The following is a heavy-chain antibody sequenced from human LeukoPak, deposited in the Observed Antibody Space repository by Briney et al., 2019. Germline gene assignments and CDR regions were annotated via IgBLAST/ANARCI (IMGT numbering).Heavy chain of an antibody. J-gene: IGHJ3*02. CDR3: ASELYGPQGHDAFDI. Sequence: PSETLSLTCTVSCGSISSYYWSCIRQPPGKGVEGIGYIYYSGSTNYNPSLKSRVTIPVDTSKNHFSLKLRSVTAADTAVYYCASELYGPQGHDAFDIWGQRTMVTVSS. D-gene: IGHD2/OR15-2a*01. V-gene: IGHV4-59*01. CDR1: CGSISSYY. CDR2: IYYSGST.